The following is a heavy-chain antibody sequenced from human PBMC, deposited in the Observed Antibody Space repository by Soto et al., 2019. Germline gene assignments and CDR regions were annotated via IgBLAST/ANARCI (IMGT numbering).Heavy chain of an antibody. D-gene: IGHD5-18*01. Sequence: QVQLQESGPGLVKPSGTLSLTCAVSGGSISSSNWWRLVRQRPGKGLEWIGEIDHSGSTNYNPSLKSRVTISVGKSKNPYSLKLSSVTAADTAVYYCASSRTKYSYGPTECWFAPWGQGTLFTVSS. CDR1: GGSISSSNW. CDR2: IDHSGST. J-gene: IGHJ5*02. V-gene: IGHV4-4*02. CDR3: ASSRTKYSYGPTECWFAP.